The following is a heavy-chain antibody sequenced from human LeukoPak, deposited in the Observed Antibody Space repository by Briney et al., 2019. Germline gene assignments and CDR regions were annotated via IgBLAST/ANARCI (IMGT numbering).Heavy chain of an antibody. CDR3: AGIIVGATSYDY. CDR2: IYHSGST. V-gene: IGHV4-38-2*02. CDR1: GYSISSDYF. J-gene: IGHJ4*02. Sequence: PSETLSLTCTVSGYSISSDYFWCWIREPPGKVLEWIGSIYHSGSTYYNPSLKSRVTISVDTSKNQLSLKLSSVTAADTAVYYCAGIIVGATSYDYWGQGTLVTVSS. D-gene: IGHD1-26*01.